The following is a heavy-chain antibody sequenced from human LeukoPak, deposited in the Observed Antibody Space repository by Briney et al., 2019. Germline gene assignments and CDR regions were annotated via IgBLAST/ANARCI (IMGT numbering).Heavy chain of an antibody. CDR3: ARDGTAAGLYFDL. V-gene: IGHV3-7*01. D-gene: IGHD6-13*01. J-gene: IGHJ4*01. CDR1: GFTFFSYW. Sequence: GGSLRLSSAVSGFTFFSYWLISGLRAPGRGVLWVASIRQDGGERYYVDSVRSGFTISRDNTQNTLYLQMSSLRGEDTAVYYCARDGTAAGLYFDLWGQGTLVTVS. CDR2: IRQDGGER.